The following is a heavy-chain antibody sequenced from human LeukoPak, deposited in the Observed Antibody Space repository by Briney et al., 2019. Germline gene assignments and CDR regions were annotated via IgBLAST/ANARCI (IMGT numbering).Heavy chain of an antibody. V-gene: IGHV3-64D*06. CDR2: ISSNGDST. CDR3: VKESRSAGSLN. D-gene: IGHD3-10*01. J-gene: IGHJ4*02. CDR1: GFTLSFYA. Sequence: GGSLRLSCSGSGFTLSFYAMHWVRQAPGKGLEYVSTISSNGDSTQYADSVKGRFSISRDNSKNTLYLQMSSLRAEDTAVYHCVKESRSAGSLNWGQGTLVTVSS.